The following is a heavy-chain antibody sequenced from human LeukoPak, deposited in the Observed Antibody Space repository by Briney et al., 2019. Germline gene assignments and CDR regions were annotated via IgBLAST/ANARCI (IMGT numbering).Heavy chain of an antibody. Sequence: GGSLRLSCAASGFTFDDYAMHWVWQAPGKGLEWVSGISWNSGSIGYADSVKGRFTISRDNAKNSLYLQMNSLRAEDTALYYFAKDRRHIVGATTFDYLGQGTLVTVSS. CDR3: AKDRRHIVGATTFDY. D-gene: IGHD1-26*01. CDR2: ISWNSGSI. V-gene: IGHV3-9*01. J-gene: IGHJ4*02. CDR1: GFTFDDYA.